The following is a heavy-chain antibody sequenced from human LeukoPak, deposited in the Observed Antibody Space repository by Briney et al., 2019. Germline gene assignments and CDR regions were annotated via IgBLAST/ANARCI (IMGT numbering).Heavy chain of an antibody. Sequence: PGGSLRLSCAASGFTFSSYNMNWVRQAPGKGLEWVSSISSSSNYIYYADSVKGRFTISRDNAKNSLYLQMKSLRAEDTAVYYCAKMDHYYDSRRYFDYWGQGTLVTVSS. V-gene: IGHV3-21*01. D-gene: IGHD3-22*01. CDR2: ISSSSNYI. CDR1: GFTFSSYN. J-gene: IGHJ4*02. CDR3: AKMDHYYDSRRYFDY.